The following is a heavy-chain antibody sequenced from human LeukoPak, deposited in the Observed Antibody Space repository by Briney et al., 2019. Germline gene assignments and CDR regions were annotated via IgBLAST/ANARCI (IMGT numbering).Heavy chain of an antibody. CDR2: ILYGGST. J-gene: IGHJ4*02. Sequence: SETLSLTCTVSGDSVSSSSYYWSWIRKPPGKGLEWIGYILYGGSTSYTPSLKSRVTISVNTSKNQVSLKLSSVTAADTAVYYCARVSLTMIFNYWGQGTLVTVSS. CDR3: ARVSLTMIFNY. D-gene: IGHD3-22*01. CDR1: GDSVSSSSYY. V-gene: IGHV4-61*01.